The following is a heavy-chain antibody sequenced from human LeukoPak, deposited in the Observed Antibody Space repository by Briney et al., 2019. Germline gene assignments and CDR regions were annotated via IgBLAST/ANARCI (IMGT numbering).Heavy chain of an antibody. CDR2: ISSSSSYI. CDR3: ARDYVDIVPTMSWAAFDI. Sequence: PGGSLRLSCAASGFTFSSYSMNWVRQAPGKGLEWVSSISSSSSYIYYADSVKGRFTISRDNAKNSLYLQMNSLRAEDTAVYYCARDYVDIVPTMSWAAFDIWGQGTMVTVSS. CDR1: GFTFSSYS. V-gene: IGHV3-21*01. D-gene: IGHD5-12*01. J-gene: IGHJ3*02.